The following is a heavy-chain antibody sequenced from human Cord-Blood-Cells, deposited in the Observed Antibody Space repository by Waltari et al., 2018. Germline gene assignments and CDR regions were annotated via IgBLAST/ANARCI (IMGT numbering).Heavy chain of an antibody. CDR2: LWYDGSNK. CDR1: GFTFSSYG. CDR3: ARDLGITGTTSPYYYYMDV. Sequence: QVQLVESGGGVVQPGRSLRLSCAASGFTFSSYGMHWVRQAPGKGLEWVAVLWYDGSNKYYADSVKGRFTISRDNSKNTLYLQMNSLRAEDTAVYYCARDLGITGTTSPYYYYMDVWGKGTTVTVSS. V-gene: IGHV3-33*01. J-gene: IGHJ6*03. D-gene: IGHD1-7*01.